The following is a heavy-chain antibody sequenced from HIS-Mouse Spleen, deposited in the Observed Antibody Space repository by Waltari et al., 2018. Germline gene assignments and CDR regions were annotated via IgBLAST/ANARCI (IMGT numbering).Heavy chain of an antibody. Sequence: GFDPEDGETIYAQKFQGRVTMTEDTSTDTAYMELSSLRSEDTAVYYCAAKLRVDYWGQGTLVTV. CDR2: FDPEDGET. V-gene: IGHV1-24*01. CDR3: AAKLRVDY. D-gene: IGHD1-1*01. J-gene: IGHJ4*02.